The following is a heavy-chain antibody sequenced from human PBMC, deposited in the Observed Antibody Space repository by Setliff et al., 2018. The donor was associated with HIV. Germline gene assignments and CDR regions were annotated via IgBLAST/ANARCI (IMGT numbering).Heavy chain of an antibody. D-gene: IGHD3-16*01. CDR3: ARGFWGGEGYSFLDS. CDR2: TSYDESSR. V-gene: IGHV3-30*14. CDR1: GFTFSRYA. J-gene: IGHJ4*02. Sequence: GGSLRLSCVASGFTFSRYAMHWVRQAPGKGLEWVASTSYDESSRHYSDSVRGRFSISRDNSDNTLYRQLNSQRAEATAAYFCARGFWGGEGYSFLDSWGQGTLVTVSS.